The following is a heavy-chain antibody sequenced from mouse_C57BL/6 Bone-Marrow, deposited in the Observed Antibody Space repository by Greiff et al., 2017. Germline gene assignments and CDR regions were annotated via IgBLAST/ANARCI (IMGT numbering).Heavy chain of an antibody. CDR1: GFTFSSYG. CDR2: ISSGGSYT. J-gene: IGHJ2*01. V-gene: IGHV5-6*01. Sequence: EVQLVESGGDLVKPGGSLKLSCAASGFTFSSYGMSWVRQTPDKRLEWVATISSGGSYTYYPDSVKGRFTISRDNAKNTLYLQMSSLKSEDTAMYYCARHDAGDYFDYWGQGTTLTVSS. CDR3: ARHDAGDYFDY.